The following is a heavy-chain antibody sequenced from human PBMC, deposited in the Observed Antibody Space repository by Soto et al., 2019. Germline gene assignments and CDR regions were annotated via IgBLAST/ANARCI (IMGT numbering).Heavy chain of an antibody. CDR2: IIPIFGTA. CDR1: GGTFSSYA. Sequence: QVQLVQSGAEVKKPGSSVKVSCKASGGTFSSYAISWVRQASGQGLEWMGGIIPIFGTANYAQKFQGRVTITADESTSTAYMELSSLRSEDTAVYYCAREVPGIAAAGIYGYWGQGTLVTVSS. D-gene: IGHD6-13*01. CDR3: AREVPGIAAAGIYGY. J-gene: IGHJ4*02. V-gene: IGHV1-69*01.